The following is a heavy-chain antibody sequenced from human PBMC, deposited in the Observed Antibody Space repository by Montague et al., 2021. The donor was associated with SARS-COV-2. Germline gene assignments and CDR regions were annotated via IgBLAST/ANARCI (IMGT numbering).Heavy chain of an antibody. Sequence: CAIFGDSVSSNSATWNWIRQSPSRGLEWLGRTYYRSMWKSDYARSVKSRIAINPDTSKNQFSLQLSSVTPEDTALYYCVRGIEAAGPYDYWGQGTLVTVSS. CDR2: TYYRSMWKS. J-gene: IGHJ4*02. CDR3: VRGIEAAGPYDY. CDR1: GDSVSSNSAT. D-gene: IGHD6-13*01. V-gene: IGHV6-1*01.